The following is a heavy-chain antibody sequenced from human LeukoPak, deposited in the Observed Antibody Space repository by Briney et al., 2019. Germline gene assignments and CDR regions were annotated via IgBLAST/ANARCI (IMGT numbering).Heavy chain of an antibody. J-gene: IGHJ4*02. CDR1: GFTFSSYA. CDR2: ISGSGGST. V-gene: IGHV3-23*01. CDR3: AKVVGYGDYGFDY. D-gene: IGHD4-17*01. Sequence: GGSLRLSCAASGFTFSSYAMSWVRQAPGKGLEWVPAISGSGGSTYYADSVKGRFTISRDNSKNTLYLQMNSLRAEDTAVYYCAKVVGYGDYGFDYWGRGTLVTVSS.